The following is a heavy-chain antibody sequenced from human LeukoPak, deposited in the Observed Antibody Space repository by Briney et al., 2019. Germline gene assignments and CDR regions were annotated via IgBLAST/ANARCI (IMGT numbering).Heavy chain of an antibody. D-gene: IGHD3-10*01. CDR2: ISANNGNT. Sequence: ASVKVSCKASGYPFTTYGFIWVRQAPGLGLEWMGWISANNGNTKYGQKFQGRVTMTTDTNTETAYMELSSLRFDDTAIYYCARTVGDRADPWGQGSLVTVSS. J-gene: IGHJ5*02. CDR1: GYPFTTYG. CDR3: ARTVGDRADP. V-gene: IGHV1-18*01.